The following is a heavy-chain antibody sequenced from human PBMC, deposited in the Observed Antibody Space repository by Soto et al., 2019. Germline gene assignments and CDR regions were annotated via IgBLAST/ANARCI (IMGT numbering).Heavy chain of an antibody. Sequence: QVQLMQSGAEVRKPGASVKVSCKASGYTFTDYDINWVRQATGQGLEWLGWMTPKSGYTGYAQKFQGRVTLIRDTSRGTAYMELSSLKSEDTAVYYCTRNLDNTGHFDHWGQGTLVTVSS. V-gene: IGHV1-8*02. D-gene: IGHD1-20*01. CDR1: GYTFTDYD. CDR3: TRNLDNTGHFDH. CDR2: MTPKSGYT. J-gene: IGHJ4*02.